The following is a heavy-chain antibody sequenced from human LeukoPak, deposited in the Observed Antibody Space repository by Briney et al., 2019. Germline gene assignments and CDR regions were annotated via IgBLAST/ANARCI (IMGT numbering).Heavy chain of an antibody. CDR3: AKDLHTYYHAFHI. J-gene: IGHJ3*02. CDR1: GFTFSSYE. Sequence: GGSLRLSCAASGFTFSSYEMNWVRQAPGKGLEWVSYISSSGSTIYHADSVKGRFTISRDNSKNTLSLRMNSLRAEDTAVYYCAKDLHTYYHAFHIWGQGTMVTVSS. CDR2: ISSSGSTI. D-gene: IGHD2-21*01. V-gene: IGHV3-48*03.